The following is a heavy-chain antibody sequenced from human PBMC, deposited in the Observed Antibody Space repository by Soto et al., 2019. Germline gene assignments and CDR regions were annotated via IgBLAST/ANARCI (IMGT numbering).Heavy chain of an antibody. CDR3: AKDLNFGSSGYNPDAFDI. CDR2: ISYDGSNK. CDR1: GFTFSSYG. V-gene: IGHV3-30*18. D-gene: IGHD3-3*01. Sequence: QVQLVESGGGVVQPGRSLRLSCAASGFTFSSYGMHWVRQAPGKGLEWVAVISYDGSNKYYADSVKGRFTISRDNSKNTLYLQMNRLRAEDTAVYYCAKDLNFGSSGYNPDAFDIWGQGTMVTVSS. J-gene: IGHJ3*02.